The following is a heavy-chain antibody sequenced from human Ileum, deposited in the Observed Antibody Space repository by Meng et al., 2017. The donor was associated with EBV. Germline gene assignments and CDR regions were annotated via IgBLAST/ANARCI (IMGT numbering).Heavy chain of an antibody. Sequence: VQLWEAGGGLVQPAGSLRLSCATSGFTLSNYAMTWVRQAPGKGLEWVSSGSGGSTYYADSVKGRFTISRDHSKNTLYLQMNSLRVDDTAVYYCAKVTSATSSRFDYWGQGTLVTVSS. CDR1: GFTLSNYA. CDR2: GSGGST. V-gene: IGHV3-23*01. D-gene: IGHD2-2*01. CDR3: AKVTSATSSRFDY. J-gene: IGHJ4*02.